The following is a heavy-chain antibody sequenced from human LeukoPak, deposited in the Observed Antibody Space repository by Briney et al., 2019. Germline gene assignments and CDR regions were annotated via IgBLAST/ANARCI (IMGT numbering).Heavy chain of an antibody. CDR3: ARDYDILTGPHYYYYYGMDV. CDR2: IIPILGIA. J-gene: IGHJ6*02. D-gene: IGHD3-9*01. Sequence: GSSVKVSCKASGGTFSSYAISWVRQAPGQGREWMGRIIPILGIANYAQKFQGRVTITADKSTSTAYMELSSLRSEDTAVYYCARDYDILTGPHYYYYYGMDVWGQGTTVTVSS. CDR1: GGTFSSYA. V-gene: IGHV1-69*04.